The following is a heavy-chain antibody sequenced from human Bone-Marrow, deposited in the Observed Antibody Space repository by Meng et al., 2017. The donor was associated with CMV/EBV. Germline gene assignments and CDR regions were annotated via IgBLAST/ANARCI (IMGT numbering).Heavy chain of an antibody. CDR1: GFTFSSYA. Sequence: GESLKISCAASGFTFSSYAMSWVRQAPGKGLEWVSAISGSGGSTYYADSVKGRFTISRDNSKNTLYLQMNSLRAEDTAVYYCAKGGYGYSYGGRDYWGQGTLVTVSS. CDR2: ISGSGGST. CDR3: AKGGYGYSYGGRDY. D-gene: IGHD5-18*01. V-gene: IGHV3-23*01. J-gene: IGHJ4*02.